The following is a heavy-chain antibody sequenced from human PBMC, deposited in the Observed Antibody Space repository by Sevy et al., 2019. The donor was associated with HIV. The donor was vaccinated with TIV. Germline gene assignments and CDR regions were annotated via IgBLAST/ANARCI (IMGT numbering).Heavy chain of an antibody. Sequence: ETLSLTCTVTGDSMNTYYWAWIRQPPGKSLEWVGYILYSGSTEYSPSLKSRVTMALDKSKNEVSLRLSSVTAADTAVYYSARLVPGDNWFDPWGQGRLVTVSS. V-gene: IGHV4-59*01. D-gene: IGHD2-8*02. CDR3: ARLVPGDNWFDP. J-gene: IGHJ5*02. CDR2: ILYSGST. CDR1: GDSMNTYY.